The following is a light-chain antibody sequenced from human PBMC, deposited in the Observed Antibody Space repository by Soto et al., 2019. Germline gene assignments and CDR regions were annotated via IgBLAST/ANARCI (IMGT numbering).Light chain of an antibody. CDR3: QQRNVWPPIT. J-gene: IGKJ5*01. CDR2: DST. CDR1: QSMHTA. V-gene: IGKV3-11*01. Sequence: VLTQSPATLSLSPGERATLSCRASQSMHTALAWYQQKPGQPPRLVVYDSTLRANGVPDRFGGSRSGTEFTLTIINLEPEDFAVYYCQQRNVWPPITFGQGTRLEI.